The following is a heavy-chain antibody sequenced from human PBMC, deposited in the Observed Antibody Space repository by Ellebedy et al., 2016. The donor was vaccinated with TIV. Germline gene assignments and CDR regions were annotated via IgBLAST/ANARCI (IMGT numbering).Heavy chain of an antibody. CDR2: ISSSSSYT. D-gene: IGHD3-22*01. V-gene: IGHV3-11*03. CDR1: GFTFSDYY. J-gene: IGHJ3*02. CDR3: ARHDSSDAFDI. Sequence: GGSLRLXXAASGFTFSDYYMSWIRQAPGKGLEWVSYISSSSSYTNYADSVKGRFTISRDNAKNSLYLQMNSLRAEDTAVYYCARHDSSDAFDIWGQGTMVTVSS.